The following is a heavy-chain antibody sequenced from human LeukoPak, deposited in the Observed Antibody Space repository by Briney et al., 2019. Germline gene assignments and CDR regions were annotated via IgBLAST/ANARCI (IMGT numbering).Heavy chain of an antibody. D-gene: IGHD6-19*01. CDR2: INHSGST. J-gene: IGHJ4*02. CDR1: GGSFSGYY. V-gene: IGHV4-34*01. Sequence: SETLSLTCAVYGGSFSGYYWGWIRQPPGKGLEWIGEINHSGSTNYNPSLKSRVTISVDTSKNQFSLKLSSVTAADTAVYYCARDRSSGWGPFDYWGQGTLLTVSS. CDR3: ARDRSSGWGPFDY.